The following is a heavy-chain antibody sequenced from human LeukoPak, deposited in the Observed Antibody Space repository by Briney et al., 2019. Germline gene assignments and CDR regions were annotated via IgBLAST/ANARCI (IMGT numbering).Heavy chain of an antibody. Sequence: GASVKVSCKASGYTFTGYYMHWVRQAPGQGLEWMGWINPNSGGTNYAQKFQGRVTMTRDTSISTAYMELSRLRSDDTAVYYCARAPGVRGVTGTDYWGQGTLVTVSS. V-gene: IGHV1-2*02. J-gene: IGHJ4*02. D-gene: IGHD3-10*01. CDR3: ARAPGVRGVTGTDY. CDR2: INPNSGGT. CDR1: GYTFTGYY.